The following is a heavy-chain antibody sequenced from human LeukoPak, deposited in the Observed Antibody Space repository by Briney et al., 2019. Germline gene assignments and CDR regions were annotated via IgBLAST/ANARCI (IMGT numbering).Heavy chain of an antibody. CDR1: GYTFTSYG. D-gene: IGHD6-13*01. V-gene: IGHV1-69*13. CDR2: IIPIFGTA. CDR3: ARTRIAAAPVWFDP. J-gene: IGHJ5*02. Sequence: SVKVSCKASGYTFTSYGISWVRQAPGQGLECMGGIIPIFGTANYAQKFQGRVTITADESTSTAYMELSSLRSEDTAVYYCARTRIAAAPVWFDPWGQGTLVTVSS.